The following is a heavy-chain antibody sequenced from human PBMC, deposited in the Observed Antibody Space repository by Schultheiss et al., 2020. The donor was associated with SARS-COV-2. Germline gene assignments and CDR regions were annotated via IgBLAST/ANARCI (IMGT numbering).Heavy chain of an antibody. J-gene: IGHJ4*02. CDR3: AKDPYSSGSYFDY. D-gene: IGHD1-26*01. CDR2: ISSSGSTI. V-gene: IGHV3-48*03. CDR1: GFTFSSYE. Sequence: GGSLRLSCAASGFTFSSYEMNWVRQAPGKGLEWVSYISSSGSTIYYADSVKGRFTISRDNSKNTLYLQMNSLRAEDTAVYYCAKDPYSSGSYFDYWGQGTLVTVSS.